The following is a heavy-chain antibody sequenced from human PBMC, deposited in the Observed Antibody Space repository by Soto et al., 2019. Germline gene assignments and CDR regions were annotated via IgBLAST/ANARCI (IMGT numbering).Heavy chain of an antibody. CDR3: AKGPEQWLDRSSYYMDV. CDR2: ISGSGGST. J-gene: IGHJ6*03. V-gene: IGHV3-23*01. D-gene: IGHD6-19*01. Sequence: GGSLRLSCAASGFTFSSYAMSWVRQAPGKGLEWVSAISGSGGSTYYADSVKGRFTISRDNSKNTLYLQMNSLRAEDTAVYYCAKGPEQWLDRSSYYMDVWGKGTTVTVSS. CDR1: GFTFSSYA.